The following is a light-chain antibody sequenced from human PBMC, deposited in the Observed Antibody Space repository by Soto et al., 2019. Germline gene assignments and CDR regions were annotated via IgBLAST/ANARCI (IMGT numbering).Light chain of an antibody. J-gene: IGKJ4*01. CDR3: QQYNNWPPLT. CDR1: QSVSSN. CDR2: GVS. V-gene: IGKV3-15*01. Sequence: EIVMTQSPATLSVSPGERATLSCMASQSVSSNLAWYQQKPGQAPRLLIYGVSTRATGIPARFSGSGSGTEFTLTISSLQSEDFAVYYCQQYNNWPPLTFGGGTKVEIK.